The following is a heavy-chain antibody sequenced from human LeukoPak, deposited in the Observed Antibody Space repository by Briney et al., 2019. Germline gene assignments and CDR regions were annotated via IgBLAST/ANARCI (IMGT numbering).Heavy chain of an antibody. CDR3: ARGAITIFGVDFDY. CDR2: IYSGGST. J-gene: IGHJ4*02. CDR1: GFTVSSNY. Sequence: GGSLRLSCAASGFTVSSNYMSWVRQAPGKGLEWVSVIYSGGSTYYADSVKGRFTISRDNSKNTLYLQMNSLRAEDTAVYYCARGAITIFGVDFDYWGQGTLVTVSS. D-gene: IGHD3-3*01. V-gene: IGHV3-53*05.